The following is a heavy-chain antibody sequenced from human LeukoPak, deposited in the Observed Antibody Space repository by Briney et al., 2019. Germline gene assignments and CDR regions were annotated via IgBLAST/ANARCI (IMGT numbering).Heavy chain of an antibody. CDR2: IRYDGSNK. CDR1: GFTFSSYG. J-gene: IGHJ3*02. CDR3: AKEPSSGLSYAFDI. V-gene: IGHV3-30*02. D-gene: IGHD2-15*01. Sequence: PGGSLRPSCAASGFTFSSYGMHWVRQAPGKGLEWVAFIRYDGSNKYYADSVKGRFTISRDNSKNTLYLQMNSLRAEDTAVYYCAKEPSSGLSYAFDIWGQGTMVTVSS.